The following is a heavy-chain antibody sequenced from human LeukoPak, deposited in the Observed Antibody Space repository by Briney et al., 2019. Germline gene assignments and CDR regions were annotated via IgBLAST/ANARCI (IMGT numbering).Heavy chain of an antibody. CDR3: ARVKRRYYFDY. J-gene: IGHJ4*02. D-gene: IGHD3-16*01. CDR2: INHSGST. Sequence: SETLTLTCAVYGGSFSGYYWSWIRQPPGKGLEWIGEINHSGSTNYNPSLKSRVTISVDMSKNQFSLKLSSVTAADTAVYYCARVKRRYYFDYWGQGTLVTVSS. V-gene: IGHV4-34*01. CDR1: GGSFSGYY.